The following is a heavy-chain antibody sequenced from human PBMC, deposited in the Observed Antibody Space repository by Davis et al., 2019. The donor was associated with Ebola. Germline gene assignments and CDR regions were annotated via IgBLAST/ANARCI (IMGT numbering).Heavy chain of an antibody. V-gene: IGHV4-59*11. J-gene: IGHJ2*01. Sequence: GSLRLSCTVSGGSIRNHYWSWIRQSPGQGLEWIGYGYYGGRTDYNPSLKSRALISVDTSKNHFSLSLSSVTAADTAIYYCARSVFYDSTGYFVHWYYNLWGRGTLVTVSS. CDR1: GGSIRNHY. D-gene: IGHD3-22*01. CDR3: ARSVFYDSTGYFVHWYYNL. CDR2: GYYGGRT.